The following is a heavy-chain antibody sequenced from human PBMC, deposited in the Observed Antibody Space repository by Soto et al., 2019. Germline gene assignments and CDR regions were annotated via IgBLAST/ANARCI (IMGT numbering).Heavy chain of an antibody. CDR2: IYSGSTT. Sequence: EVQLVESGGGMVQPGGSLRLSCAASGLSVGNNYMSWVRQAPGKGLEWVSVIYSGSTTHYADSVKGRFSISRDSSRNTVYLQMNSLRVEDTAVYHCARGYWVQGYGAGTYFDYWGQGTLVTVSS. CDR3: ARGYWVQGYGAGTYFDY. D-gene: IGHD3-10*01. V-gene: IGHV3-66*01. CDR1: GLSVGNNY. J-gene: IGHJ4*02.